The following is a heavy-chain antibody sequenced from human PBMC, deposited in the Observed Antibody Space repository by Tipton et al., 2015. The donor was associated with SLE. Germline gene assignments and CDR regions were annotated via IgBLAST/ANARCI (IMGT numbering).Heavy chain of an antibody. Sequence: TLSLTCSVSGRSVSSGGYYWSWIRQSPGAGLDWIGSIYFSGRAFYSPSLDPSLKSRLSISVDTSRDQFFLNVSSVTAADTAVYYCAKAGGNSMAFDSWGPGTMVSVSS. CDR3: AKAGGNSMAFDS. D-gene: IGHD4-23*01. CDR2: IYFSGRA. CDR1: GRSVSSGGYY. V-gene: IGHV4-31*03. J-gene: IGHJ3*02.